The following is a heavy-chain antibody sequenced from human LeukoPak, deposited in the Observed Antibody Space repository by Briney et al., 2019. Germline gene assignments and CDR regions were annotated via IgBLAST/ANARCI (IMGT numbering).Heavy chain of an antibody. Sequence: GASVKVSCKASGYTFTSYDINWVRQATGQGLEWMGWMNPNSGNTGYAQKFQGRVTMTRNTSMSTAYMELSSLRSEDTAVYYCASCSGGSCYSGYNYYYYYGMDVWGQGTTVTVSS. CDR3: ASCSGGSCYSGYNYYYYYGMDV. CDR1: GYTFTSYD. V-gene: IGHV1-8*01. J-gene: IGHJ6*02. CDR2: MNPNSGNT. D-gene: IGHD2-15*01.